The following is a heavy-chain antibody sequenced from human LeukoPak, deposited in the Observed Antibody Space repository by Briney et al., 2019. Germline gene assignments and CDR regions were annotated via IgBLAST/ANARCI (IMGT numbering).Heavy chain of an antibody. CDR3: AREITTNGGRYFDY. CDR1: GFTFNDYT. CDR2: ITWNSGDR. J-gene: IGHJ4*02. V-gene: IGHV3-9*01. Sequence: SLRLSCAASGFTFNDYTMHWVRQAPGKGLEWVSGITWNSGDRDYADSVKGRFTMSRDNAKNTLYLQMNSLRAEDTGVYYCAREITTNGGRYFDYWGQGTLVTVSS. D-gene: IGHD7-27*01.